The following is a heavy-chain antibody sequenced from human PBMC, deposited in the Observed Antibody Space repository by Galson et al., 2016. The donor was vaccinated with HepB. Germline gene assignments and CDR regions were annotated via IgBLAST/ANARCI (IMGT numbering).Heavy chain of an antibody. CDR1: GFSFTGYY. J-gene: IGHJ3*02. CDR3: ARGHCRRSPFDI. CDR2: INPSGGST. V-gene: IGHV1-46*03. D-gene: IGHD4-17*01. Sequence: SLRVSCKASGFSFTGYYMHWVRQAPGQGLEWVAMINPSGGSTTYADKFLGRVTMTRDISTSTVYMELRSLRSEDTAVYYCARGHCRRSPFDIWGQGTMVTVSS.